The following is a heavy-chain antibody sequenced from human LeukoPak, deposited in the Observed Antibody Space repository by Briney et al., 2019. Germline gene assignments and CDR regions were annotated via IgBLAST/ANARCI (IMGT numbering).Heavy chain of an antibody. V-gene: IGHV4-39*07. CDR1: GGSISSGSYY. J-gene: IGHJ4*02. D-gene: IGHD3-22*01. CDR2: IYHSGST. CDR3: ARYYYDSSGYYYAGFDY. Sequence: PSETLSLTRTVSGGSISSGSYYWGWIRQPPGKGLEWIGSIYHSGSTYYNPSLKSRFTISVDTSKNQFSLKLSSVTAADTAVYYCARYYYDSSGYYYAGFDYWGQGTLVTVSS.